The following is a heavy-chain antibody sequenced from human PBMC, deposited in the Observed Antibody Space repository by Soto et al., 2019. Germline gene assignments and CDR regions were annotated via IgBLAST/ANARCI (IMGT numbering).Heavy chain of an antibody. D-gene: IGHD1-26*01. CDR1: GCTFSSYA. Sequence: TPVNCSSKASGCTFSSYAISWVRQSPGQGLEWMGGIIPIFGTSNYAQKFQGRVTIPADESTSTAYMELSSLRADDTAVYYCARTLSGSYRFCWFDPWGQGPLVTVSS. V-gene: IGHV1-69*13. CDR2: IIPIFGTS. J-gene: IGHJ5*02. CDR3: ARTLSGSYRFCWFDP.